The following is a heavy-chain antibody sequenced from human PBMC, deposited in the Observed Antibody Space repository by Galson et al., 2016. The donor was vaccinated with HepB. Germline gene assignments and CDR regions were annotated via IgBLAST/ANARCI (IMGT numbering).Heavy chain of an antibody. J-gene: IGHJ3*01. CDR1: GFSFSTYS. V-gene: IGHV3-21*01. CDR3: ARVVRATRSFDL. CDR2: ISSSSTYI. Sequence: SLRLSCAASGFSFSTYSMNWVRQAPGKGLEWVSSISSSSTYIYYADSVKGRITISRDNAKNSLYLQMHSLRGADTAVYYCARVVRATRSFDLWGQGTMVTVSS. D-gene: IGHD1-26*01.